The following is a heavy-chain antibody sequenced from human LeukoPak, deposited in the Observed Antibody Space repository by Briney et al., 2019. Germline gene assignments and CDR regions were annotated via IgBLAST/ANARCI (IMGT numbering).Heavy chain of an antibody. CDR3: AKHFCTGLDCSLFDS. D-gene: IGHD3/OR15-3a*01. V-gene: IGHV3-23*01. CDR2: IRSAVDTT. Sequence: GGSLRLSCRVSGFTFGDYAMSWFRQAPGKGLEWVSGIRSAVDTTHYADSVKGRFIISRDNSKNTLSLQLNSLRPEDTALYYCAKHFCTGLDCSLFDSWGQGTLVTVSS. J-gene: IGHJ4*02. CDR1: GFTFGDYA.